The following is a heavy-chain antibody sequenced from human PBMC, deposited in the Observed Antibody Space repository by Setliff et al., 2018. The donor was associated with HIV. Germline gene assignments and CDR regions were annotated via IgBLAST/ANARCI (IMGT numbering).Heavy chain of an antibody. V-gene: IGHV1-18*01. D-gene: IGHD6-19*01. Sequence: GASVKVSCKASGYTFTSYDINWVRQATGQGLEWMGWISAYNGKTEYAQNFQGRVTMTTDISTSTAWTSTSTAYMELRSLRSDDTAVYYCASCMAGHYYYYMDVWGKGTTVTVSS. CDR1: GYTFTSYD. CDR3: ASCMAGHYYYYMDV. CDR2: ISAYNGKT. J-gene: IGHJ6*03.